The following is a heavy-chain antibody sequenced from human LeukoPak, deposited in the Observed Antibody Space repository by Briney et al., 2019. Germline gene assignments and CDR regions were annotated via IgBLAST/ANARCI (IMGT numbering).Heavy chain of an antibody. CDR2: IYTSGST. J-gene: IGHJ6*03. V-gene: IGHV4-61*02. CDR3: AGLETGGSRVDYYYYYMDV. D-gene: IGHD3-9*01. CDR1: GGSISSGSYY. Sequence: PSQTLSLTCTVSGGSISSGSYYWSWIRQPAGKGLEWIGRIYTSGSTNYNPSLKSRVTISVDTSKNQFSLKLSSVTAADTAVYYCAGLETGGSRVDYYYYYMDVWGKGTTVTISS.